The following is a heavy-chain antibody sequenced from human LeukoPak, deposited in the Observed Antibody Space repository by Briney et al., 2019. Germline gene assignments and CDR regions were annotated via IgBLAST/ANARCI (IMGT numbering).Heavy chain of an antibody. V-gene: IGHV3-23*01. Sequence: GGSLRLSRAASGFTFSSYAMNWVRQPPGKGLEWVSAIHGGGGSTFYADSVKGRFTISRDNSKNTMYLQMNSLRAEDTAVYYCAKRIQSAMAMGYWGQGTLVTVSS. CDR1: GFTFSSYA. D-gene: IGHD5-18*01. CDR3: AKRIQSAMAMGY. CDR2: IHGGGGST. J-gene: IGHJ4*02.